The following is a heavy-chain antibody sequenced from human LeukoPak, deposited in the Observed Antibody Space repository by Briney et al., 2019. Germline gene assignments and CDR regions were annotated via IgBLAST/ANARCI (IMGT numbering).Heavy chain of an antibody. CDR2: IGTIISTT. Sequence: GGSLRLSCAVSGFTVRSFGMNWVRQAPGKGLEWVSYIGTIISTTYYADSVKGRFTVPRDDAKSSLYLQMSSLRAEDTAVYYCARNVYDLRGQWLVPGFDYWGQGTLVTVSS. CDR3: ARNVYDLRGQWLVPGFDY. J-gene: IGHJ4*02. CDR1: GFTVRSFG. V-gene: IGHV3-48*04. D-gene: IGHD6-19*01.